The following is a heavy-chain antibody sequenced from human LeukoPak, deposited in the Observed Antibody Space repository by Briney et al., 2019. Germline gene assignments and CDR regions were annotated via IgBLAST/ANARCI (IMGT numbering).Heavy chain of an antibody. CDR2: IRYDGSNK. CDR1: GFTFSSYG. Sequence: GGSLRLSCAASGFTFSSYGMHWVRQAPGKGLEWVAFIRYDGSNKYYAASVKGRFTISRDNSKNTLNLQMNSLRAEDTAVYYCARGGYSDKYYYYYMDVWGKGTTVTVSS. D-gene: IGHD1-26*01. J-gene: IGHJ6*03. V-gene: IGHV3-30*02. CDR3: ARGGYSDKYYYYYMDV.